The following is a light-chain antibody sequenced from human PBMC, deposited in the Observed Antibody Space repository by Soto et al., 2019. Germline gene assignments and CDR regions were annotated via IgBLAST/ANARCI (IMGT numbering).Light chain of an antibody. V-gene: IGKV3-20*01. CDR2: GAS. CDR1: QTVSSSC. CDR3: QQYGPSPMYT. J-gene: IGKJ2*01. Sequence: EIVLTQSPGTLSLSPGERATVSCRASQTVSSSCLAWYQQKPGQAPRLLIYGASTRATGIPGRFSGSASGTDFTLTISRLEPEDFAVYYCQQYGPSPMYTFGQGTNLEIK.